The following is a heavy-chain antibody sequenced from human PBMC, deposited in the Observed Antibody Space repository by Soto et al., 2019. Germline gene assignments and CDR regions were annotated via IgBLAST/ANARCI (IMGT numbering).Heavy chain of an antibody. CDR3: ARSLSSSSGYFDP. CDR1: GDFVGSGDYY. V-gene: IGHV4-30-4*01. Sequence: QVHLQESGPGLLKPSQTLSLTCDVSGDFVGSGDYYWTWIRQPPGTGLEYLGYIYKPGKTYYNPSLKRRPFISLDTSKSQCFRRLTSVTAADTAMYYCARSLSSSSGYFDPWGQGTLVTVSS. D-gene: IGHD6-6*01. CDR2: IYKPGKT. J-gene: IGHJ5*02.